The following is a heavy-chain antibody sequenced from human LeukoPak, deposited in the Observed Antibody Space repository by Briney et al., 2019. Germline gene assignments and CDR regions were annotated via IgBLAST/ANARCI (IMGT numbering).Heavy chain of an antibody. CDR1: GFTFSSYA. J-gene: IGHJ4*02. Sequence: GGSLRLSCAASGFTFSSYAMSWVRQAPGKGLEWVAGISGSGGSTYYADSVKGRFTISRDNSKNTLYLQMDSLRAEDTAVHYCAKDHGGYYYWGQRTLVTVSS. V-gene: IGHV3-23*01. D-gene: IGHD4-23*01. CDR3: AKDHGGYYY. CDR2: ISGSGGST.